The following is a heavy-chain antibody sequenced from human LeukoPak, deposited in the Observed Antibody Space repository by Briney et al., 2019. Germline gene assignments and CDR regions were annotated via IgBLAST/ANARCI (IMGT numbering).Heavy chain of an antibody. CDR2: IRGSGGST. CDR1: GFTFCIYA. J-gene: IGHJ4*02. Sequence: GGALRLSCAASGFTFCIYAMRWGPHALEKGREWVSAIRGSGGSTYYADSVKRRFTNSRDNSKNTLYLQMNSLRAEDTAVYYIAKDLDSGGTFDYWGQGTLVTVSS. V-gene: IGHV3-23*01. D-gene: IGHD6-25*01. CDR3: AKDLDSGGTFDY.